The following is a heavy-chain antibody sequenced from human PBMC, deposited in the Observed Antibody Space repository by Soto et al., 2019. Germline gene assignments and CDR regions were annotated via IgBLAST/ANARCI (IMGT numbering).Heavy chain of an antibody. J-gene: IGHJ6*03. D-gene: IGHD3-10*01. CDR1: GYTFTSYY. CDR2: INPSGGST. CDR3: ARGDMVRGKRDYYYYMDV. V-gene: IGHV1-46*03. Sequence: GASVKVSCKASGYTFTSYYMHWVRQAPGQGLEWMGIINPSGGSTSYAQKFQGRVTMTRDTSTSTVYMELSSLRSEDTAVYYCARGDMVRGKRDYYYYMDVWGKGTTVTVSS.